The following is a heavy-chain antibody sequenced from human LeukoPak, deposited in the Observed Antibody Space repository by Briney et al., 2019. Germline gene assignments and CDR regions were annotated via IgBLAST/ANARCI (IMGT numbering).Heavy chain of an antibody. Sequence: PGGSLRLSCAASGFTFSSYWMHWVRQAPGKGLVWVSRINSDGSSTSYADSVKGRFTISRDNAKNTLYLQMNSLRAEDTAVYYCAREYYDILTGYYKAFDYWGQGTLVTVSS. CDR3: AREYYDILTGYYKAFDY. J-gene: IGHJ4*02. CDR1: GFTFSSYW. D-gene: IGHD3-9*01. CDR2: INSDGSST. V-gene: IGHV3-74*01.